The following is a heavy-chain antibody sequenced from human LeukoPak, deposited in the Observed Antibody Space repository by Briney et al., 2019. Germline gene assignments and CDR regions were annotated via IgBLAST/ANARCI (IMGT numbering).Heavy chain of an antibody. V-gene: IGHV3-21*01. CDR1: GFTFNNYI. D-gene: IGHD6-19*01. CDR2: ISSSSDYI. CDR3: ARAFGGWSSFFDF. J-gene: IGHJ4*02. Sequence: GGSLRLSCAASGFTFNNYIMNWVRQAPGKGLEWVSPISSSSDYIYYADSVKGRFTISRDNAKNSLYLQMNSLRAEDMAVYYCARAFGGWSSFFDFWGQGTLVTVSS.